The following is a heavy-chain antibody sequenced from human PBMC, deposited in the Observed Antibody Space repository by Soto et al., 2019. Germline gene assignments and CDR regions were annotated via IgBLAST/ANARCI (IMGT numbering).Heavy chain of an antibody. D-gene: IGHD6-13*01. J-gene: IGHJ4*02. CDR3: AKNHTSSIDF. CDR2: ISVYNSYS. V-gene: IGHV1-18*01. CDR1: GYDFTYYG. Sequence: QVELVQSGAEMRRPGASVKVSCQTSGYDFTYYGITWVRQAPGQGLEWMGWISVYNSYSHSAQKFRDRVIMTTESPTKTALLELTDLRSDDTAVYYGAKNHTSSIDFWGQGTLVTVSS.